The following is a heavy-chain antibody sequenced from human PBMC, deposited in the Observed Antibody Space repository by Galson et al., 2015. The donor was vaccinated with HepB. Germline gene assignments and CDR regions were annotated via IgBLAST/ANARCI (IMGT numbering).Heavy chain of an antibody. CDR3: ARDYSNYQREYYYYGMDV. CDR2: INPSGGST. Sequence: SVKVSCKASGYTFTSYYMHWVRQAPGQGLEWMGIINPSGGSTSYAQKFQGRVTMTRDTSTSTVYMELSSLRSEDTAVYYCARDYSNYQREYYYYGMDVWGQGTTVTVSS. D-gene: IGHD4-11*01. CDR1: GYTFTSYY. J-gene: IGHJ6*02. V-gene: IGHV1-46*03.